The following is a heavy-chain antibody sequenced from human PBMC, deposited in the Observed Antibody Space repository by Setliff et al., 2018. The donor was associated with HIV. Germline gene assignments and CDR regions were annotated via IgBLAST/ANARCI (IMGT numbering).Heavy chain of an antibody. CDR2: IGTLSDT. CDR1: GFTFRSFD. D-gene: IGHD4-17*01. J-gene: IGHJ4*02. CDR3: ARGGEYFDY. V-gene: IGHV3-13*01. Sequence: GGSLRLSCAASGFTFRSFDMHWVRQAPGKGLEWVSCIGTLSDTYYPNSVKGRFTISRDNAKNSLYLQMNSLRAEDTAVYYCARGGEYFDYWGQGTLVTVSS.